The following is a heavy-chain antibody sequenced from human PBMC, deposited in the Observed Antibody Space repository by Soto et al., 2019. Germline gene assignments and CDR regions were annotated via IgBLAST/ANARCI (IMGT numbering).Heavy chain of an antibody. Sequence: ASVKVSCKASGYTFTSYGISWVRQAPGQGLEWMGWISAYNGNTNYAQKLQGRVTMTTDTSTSTAYMELRSLRSDDTAVYYCARDHRSITIFGVLKSPDYYYYYYGMDVWGQGTTVTVS. CDR1: GYTFTSYG. CDR2: ISAYNGNT. J-gene: IGHJ6*02. V-gene: IGHV1-18*01. D-gene: IGHD3-3*01. CDR3: ARDHRSITIFGVLKSPDYYYYYYGMDV.